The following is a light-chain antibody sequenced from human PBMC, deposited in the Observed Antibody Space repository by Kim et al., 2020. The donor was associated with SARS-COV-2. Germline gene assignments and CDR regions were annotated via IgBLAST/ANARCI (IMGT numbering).Light chain of an antibody. V-gene: IGKV3-15*01. CDR3: QQCQSWPWT. Sequence: EIVLTQSPATLSVSPGDTVTLSCRANQNINSNLGWYQHKPGQAPRLLIYTASAPAAGVPPRFSGSGSGTEFTLTISALQSEDFAIHYCQQCQSWPWTFGQGTKVDIK. CDR2: TAS. J-gene: IGKJ1*01. CDR1: QNINSN.